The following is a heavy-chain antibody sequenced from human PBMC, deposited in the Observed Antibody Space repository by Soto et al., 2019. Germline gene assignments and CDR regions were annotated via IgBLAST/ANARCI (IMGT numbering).Heavy chain of an antibody. CDR2: IYHSGST. CDR3: ARDQLEGNWFDP. CDR1: GGSISSGGYS. D-gene: IGHD1-1*01. J-gene: IGHJ5*02. V-gene: IGHV4-30-2*01. Sequence: QLQLQESGSGLVRPSQTLSLTCAVSGGSISSGGYSWNWIRQPPGKGLEWIGYIYHSGSTLYNPSLKRRVTISVDKSKHQFSRKLRSVTAADTAVYYCARDQLEGNWFDPWGQGTLVTVSS.